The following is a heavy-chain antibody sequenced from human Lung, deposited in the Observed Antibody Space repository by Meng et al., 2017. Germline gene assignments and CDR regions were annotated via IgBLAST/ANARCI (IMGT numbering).Heavy chain of an antibody. J-gene: IGHJ4*02. CDR2: INHSGST. D-gene: IGHD4-11*01. Sequence: GQVKQGGGGLLMPSSTLSPSCVASGGSFSDYYWSWIRQPPGKGLEWIGEINHSGSTNYNPSLESRATISVDTSQNNLSLKLSSVTAADSAVYYCARGPTTMAHDFDYWGQGTLVTVSS. V-gene: IGHV4-34*01. CDR3: ARGPTTMAHDFDY. CDR1: GGSFSDYY.